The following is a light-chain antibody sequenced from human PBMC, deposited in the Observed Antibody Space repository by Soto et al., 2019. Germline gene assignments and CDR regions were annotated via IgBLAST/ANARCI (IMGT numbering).Light chain of an antibody. V-gene: IGKV3-20*01. CDR1: QSVSGMY. J-gene: IGKJ3*01. CDR2: GTS. Sequence: EVVLTQSAGTLSLSPGESATLSCRASQSVSGMYLAWYQQKPGQAPRLLIYGTSNRATGIPDRFSDSGSGTDFTLTIRRLEPEDFAMYFCQQYDNSPFTFGPGTKVDN. CDR3: QQYDNSPFT.